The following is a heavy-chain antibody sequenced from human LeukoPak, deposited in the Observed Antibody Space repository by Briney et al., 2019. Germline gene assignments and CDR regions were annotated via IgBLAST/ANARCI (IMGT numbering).Heavy chain of an antibody. CDR1: GGSISSSSYY. CDR3: ARQGFKRSAVYMDV. CDR2: IYYSGST. Sequence: SETLSLTCTVSGGSISSSSYYWGWIRQPPGKGLEWIGSIYYSGSTYYNPSLKSRVTISVDTSKNQFSLKLSSVTAADTAVYYCARQGFKRSAVYMDVWGKGTTVTVSS. J-gene: IGHJ6*03. V-gene: IGHV4-39*07. D-gene: IGHD4-17*01.